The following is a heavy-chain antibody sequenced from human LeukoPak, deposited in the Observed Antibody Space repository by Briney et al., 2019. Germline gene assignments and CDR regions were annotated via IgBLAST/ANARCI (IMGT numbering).Heavy chain of an antibody. D-gene: IGHD6-13*01. CDR3: ARDTAAAGTVFDY. J-gene: IGHJ4*02. V-gene: IGHV3-21*01. CDR2: ISSSSSYI. CDR1: GFTFSSYS. Sequence: PGGSLRLSCAASGFTFSSYSMNWVRQAPGKGLEWVSSISSSSSYIYYADSVKGRFTISRDNAKNSLYLQMNSLRAEDTAVYYCARDTAAAGTVFDYWGQGTLVTVSS.